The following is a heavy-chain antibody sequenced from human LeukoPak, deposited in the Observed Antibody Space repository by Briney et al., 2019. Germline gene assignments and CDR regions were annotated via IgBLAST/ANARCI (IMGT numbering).Heavy chain of an antibody. CDR2: IYHSGST. V-gene: IGHV4-30-2*01. CDR1: GGSISSSGYY. J-gene: IGHJ5*02. CDR3: ARVIDSLAAAGTGWFDP. D-gene: IGHD6-13*01. Sequence: SETLSLTCSVSGGSISSSGYYWSWLRQPPGKGLEWIGYIYHSGSTYYNPSLKSRVTISVDRSKNQFSLKLSSVTAADTAVYYCARVIDSLAAAGTGWFDPWGQGTLVTVSS.